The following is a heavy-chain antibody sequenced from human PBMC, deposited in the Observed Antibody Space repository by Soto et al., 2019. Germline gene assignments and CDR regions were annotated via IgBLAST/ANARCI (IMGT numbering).Heavy chain of an antibody. CDR2: IFPNGNT. V-gene: IGHV4-4*07. CDR1: RGYVNTFH. J-gene: IGHJ4*02. D-gene: IGHD2-21*01. CDR3: AREDQIVGSLDY. Sequence: SETLSLTCTVSRGYVNTFHWSWVRQPAGKGLEWIGRIFPNGNTDYSPSLKSRVTMPADTSKNQFSLKLSSVTAADTAVFYCAREDQIVGSLDYWGQGILVTVSS.